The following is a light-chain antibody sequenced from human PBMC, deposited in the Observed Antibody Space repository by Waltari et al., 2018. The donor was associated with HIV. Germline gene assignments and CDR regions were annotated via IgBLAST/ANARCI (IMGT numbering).Light chain of an antibody. CDR1: QSVLSSSNNKNY. CDR3: QQYYSTPWT. V-gene: IGKV4-1*01. CDR2: WAS. J-gene: IGKJ1*01. Sequence: DIVMTQSPDSLAVYLGERATINCKSSQSVLSSSNNKNYLAWYQQKPGQPPNVLIYWASTRESGVPDRFSGSWSGTDFTLTISSLQAEDVAVYYCQQYYSTPWTFCQVTKVESK.